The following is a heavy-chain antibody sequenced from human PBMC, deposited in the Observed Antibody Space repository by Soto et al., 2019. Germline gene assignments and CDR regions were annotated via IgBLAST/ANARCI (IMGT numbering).Heavy chain of an antibody. Sequence: GGSLRLSCAASGFTFSSYGMHWVRQAPGKGLEWVAVISYDGSNKYYADSVKGRFTISRDNSKNTLYLQMNSLRAEDTAVYYCANVIKYYYGSGSSGMDVWGQGTTVTVSS. V-gene: IGHV3-30*18. D-gene: IGHD3-10*01. J-gene: IGHJ6*02. CDR1: GFTFSSYG. CDR3: ANVIKYYYGSGSSGMDV. CDR2: ISYDGSNK.